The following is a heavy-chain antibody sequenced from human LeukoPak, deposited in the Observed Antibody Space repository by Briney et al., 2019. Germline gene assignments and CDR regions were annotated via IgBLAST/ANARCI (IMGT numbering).Heavy chain of an antibody. V-gene: IGHV3-7*01. CDR2: IREDGTEK. J-gene: IGHJ4*02. CDR1: GFTFSGAW. CDR3: ARHVGISF. Sequence: GGSLRLSCTASGFTFSGAWVTWVRQAPGKGLEWVANIREDGTEKNYVDSVKGRFTISRDNAKNSLFLQMSNLRDDDTTIYYCARHVGISFWGQGTLVTVSS. D-gene: IGHD7-27*01.